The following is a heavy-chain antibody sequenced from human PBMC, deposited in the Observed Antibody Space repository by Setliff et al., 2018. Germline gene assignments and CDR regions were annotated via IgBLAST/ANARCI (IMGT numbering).Heavy chain of an antibody. V-gene: IGHV3-48*01. CDR3: ARNRYADY. Sequence: GGSLRLSCAASGFTFNNYAMHWVRQAPGKGLEWVSYISSSSSTIYYADSVKGRFTISRDNAKNSLYLQMNSLRAEDTAVYYCARNRYADYWGQGTLVTVSS. J-gene: IGHJ4*02. CDR2: ISSSSSTI. D-gene: IGHD1-1*01. CDR1: GFTFNNYA.